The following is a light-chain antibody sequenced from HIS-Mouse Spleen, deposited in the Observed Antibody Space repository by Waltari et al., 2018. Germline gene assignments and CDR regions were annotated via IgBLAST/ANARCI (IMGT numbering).Light chain of an antibody. Sequence: SYELTQPPSVSVSPGQTASITCSGDALPTNYAYWYQQKAVQAPVLVIYEDSTRPSGIPERFSGSSSGTMATLTISGAQVEDEADYYCYSTDSSGNHRVFGGGTKLTVL. CDR3: YSTDSSGNHRV. V-gene: IGLV3-10*01. CDR2: EDS. CDR1: ALPTNY. J-gene: IGLJ2*01.